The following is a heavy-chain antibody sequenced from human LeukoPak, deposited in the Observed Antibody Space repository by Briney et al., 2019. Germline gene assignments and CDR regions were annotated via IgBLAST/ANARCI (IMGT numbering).Heavy chain of an antibody. CDR1: GFTFSSYA. J-gene: IGHJ4*02. V-gene: IGHV3-23*01. CDR3: AKSLKSSGWYRFDY. D-gene: IGHD6-19*01. Sequence: GGSLRLSCAASGFTFSSYAMSWVRQAPGKGLEWVSAISGSGGSTYYADSVKGRFTISRDNSKNTLCLQMNSLRAEDTAVYYCAKSLKSSGWYRFDYWGQGTLVTVSS. CDR2: ISGSGGST.